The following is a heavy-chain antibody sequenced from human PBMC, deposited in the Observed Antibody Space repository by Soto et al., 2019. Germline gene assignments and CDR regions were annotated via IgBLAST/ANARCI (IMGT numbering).Heavy chain of an antibody. CDR3: ASSAITLFGVVSIPPHYYSEMDV. V-gene: IGHV1-69*01. J-gene: IGHJ6*02. D-gene: IGHD3-3*01. Sequence: QAQLVQSGAEVKKPGSSVKVSCKASGGTFNRYAISWVRQAPGQGLEWMGGIIPIFGIGNDAQRFQGRVTITADESTGTAYMGLSSLRSEDTGVYYCASSAITLFGVVSIPPHYYSEMDVWGQGTTVTVSS. CDR1: GGTFNRYA. CDR2: IIPIFGIG.